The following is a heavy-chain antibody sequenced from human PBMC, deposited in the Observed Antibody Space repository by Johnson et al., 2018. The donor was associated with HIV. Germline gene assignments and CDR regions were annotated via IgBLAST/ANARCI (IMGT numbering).Heavy chain of an antibody. V-gene: IGHV3-7*05. D-gene: IGHD1-14*01. CDR1: GYSFSHYW. Sequence: EVQLVESGGGLVQPGGSLTLPCVASGYSFSHYWMSWVRQAPGKGLEWVANINQDGSDKYYVDSVKGRFTISRDNAKNSLYLQMSILRAEDTAIYYCARKGDAFDIWGQGTMVTVSS. J-gene: IGHJ3*02. CDR2: INQDGSDK. CDR3: ARKGDAFDI.